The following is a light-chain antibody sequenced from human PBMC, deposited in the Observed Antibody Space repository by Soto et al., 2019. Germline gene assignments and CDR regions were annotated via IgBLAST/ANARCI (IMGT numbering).Light chain of an antibody. J-gene: IGKJ4*01. CDR1: QSVSSD. CDR3: QQYNDWPLT. V-gene: IGKV3-15*01. Sequence: EIVMTQSPATLSVFPGERVTLSCRASQSVSSDLAWYQQKPGQAPRLLLYPASTRATGIPARFSGSGSGTEFTLTISSLQSEDFAVYFCQQYNDWPLTFGGGTKVEIK. CDR2: PAS.